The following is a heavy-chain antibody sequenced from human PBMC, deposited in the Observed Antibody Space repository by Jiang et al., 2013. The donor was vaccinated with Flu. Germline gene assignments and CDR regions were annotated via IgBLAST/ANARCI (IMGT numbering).Heavy chain of an antibody. Sequence: SGAEVKKPGSSVKVSCKASGGTFSSYTISWVRQAPGQGLEWMGRIIPILGIANYAQKFQGRVTITRDTSASTAHMELSSLRSEDTAVYYCARTSSLSGGSCYFYWGQGTLVTVSS. CDR3: ARTSSLSGGSCYFY. V-gene: IGHV1-69*04. D-gene: IGHD2-15*01. CDR1: GGTFSSYT. CDR2: IIPILGIA. J-gene: IGHJ4*02.